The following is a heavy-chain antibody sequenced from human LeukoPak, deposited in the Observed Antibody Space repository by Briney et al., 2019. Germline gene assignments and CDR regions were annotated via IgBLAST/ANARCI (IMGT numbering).Heavy chain of an antibody. V-gene: IGHV4-34*01. CDR3: ARRDFWSGYYNY. CDR2: INHSGST. D-gene: IGHD3-3*01. Sequence: PSETLSLTCAVYGGSFSGYYWSWIRQPPGKGLEWIGDINHSGSTNYNPSLKSRVTISLDTSKNHFSLRLTSVTAADTAVYYCARRDFWSGYYNYWGQGTLVTVSS. J-gene: IGHJ4*02. CDR1: GGSFSGYY.